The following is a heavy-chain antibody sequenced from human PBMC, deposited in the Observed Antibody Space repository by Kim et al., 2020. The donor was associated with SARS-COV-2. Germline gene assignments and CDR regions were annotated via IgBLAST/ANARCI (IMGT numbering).Heavy chain of an antibody. V-gene: IGHV3-9*01. J-gene: IGHJ6*02. Sequence: GGSLRLSCAASGFTFGDYAMHWVRQAPGKGLEWVSGISWNSGSIGYADSVKGRFTISRDNAKNSLYLQMNSLRAEDTALYYCAKESYGDSCLDVWGQGTTVTVSS. D-gene: IGHD4-17*01. CDR3: AKESYGDSCLDV. CDR1: GFTFGDYA. CDR2: ISWNSGSI.